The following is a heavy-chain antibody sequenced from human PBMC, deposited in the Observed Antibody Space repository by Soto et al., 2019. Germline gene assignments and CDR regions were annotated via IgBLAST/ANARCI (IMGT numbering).Heavy chain of an antibody. Sequence: TSETLSLTCAVSGGSISSGGYSWSWIRQPPGKGLEWIRYIYHSGSTYYNTSLKSRVTISVDRSKNQFSLKLSSVTAADTAVYYCARVSGYSYGQSYGMDVWGQGTTVTVFS. J-gene: IGHJ6*02. D-gene: IGHD5-18*01. CDR3: ARVSGYSYGQSYGMDV. V-gene: IGHV4-30-2*01. CDR1: GGSISSGGYS. CDR2: IYHSGST.